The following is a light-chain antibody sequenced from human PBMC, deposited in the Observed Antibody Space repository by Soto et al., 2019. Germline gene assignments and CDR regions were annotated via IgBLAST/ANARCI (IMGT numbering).Light chain of an antibody. J-gene: IGKJ5*01. CDR1: QGIGDT. V-gene: IGKV3-15*01. CDR2: DTS. Sequence: EVVRRQCPETLSVSPGEGATLSWRASQGIGDTLAWYQHKPGQTPRLLIYDTSTRATGVPTRFSGSRSGAEFTLTINSLQSEDFAVYYCQQRNIWPPVTFGQGTRLENK. CDR3: QQRNIWPPVT.